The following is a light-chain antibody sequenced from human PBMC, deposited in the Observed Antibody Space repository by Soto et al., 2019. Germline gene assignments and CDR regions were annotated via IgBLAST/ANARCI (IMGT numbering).Light chain of an antibody. CDR2: GVN. CDR3: CSYAGSYILV. CDR1: SSDVGRYNY. Sequence: QSALTQPRSVSGSPGQSVTISCTGTSSDVGRYNYVSWYQHHPGKAPKLMIYGVNERPSGVPDRFSGSKSGNTASLTISGLQAEAEADYHCCSYAGSYILVFGGGTKVTVL. J-gene: IGLJ3*02. V-gene: IGLV2-11*01.